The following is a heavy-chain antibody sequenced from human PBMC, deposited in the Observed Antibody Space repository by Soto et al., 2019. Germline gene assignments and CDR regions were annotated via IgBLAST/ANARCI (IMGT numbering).Heavy chain of an antibody. Sequence: GGSLRLSCAASGFTFSSYAMHWVRQAPGKGLEWVAVISYDGSNKYYADSVKGRFTISRDNSKNTLYLQMNSLRAEDTAVYYCARDKKGGMKLRFLEWLLAVWGQGTPATVS. CDR2: ISYDGSNK. CDR1: GFTFSSYA. D-gene: IGHD3-3*01. J-gene: IGHJ6*02. V-gene: IGHV3-30-3*01. CDR3: ARDKKGGMKLRFLEWLLAV.